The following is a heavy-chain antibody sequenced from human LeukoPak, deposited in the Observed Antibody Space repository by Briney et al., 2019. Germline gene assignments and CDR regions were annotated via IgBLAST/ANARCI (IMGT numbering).Heavy chain of an antibody. CDR1: GFTFSSYW. D-gene: IGHD1-26*01. CDR2: IRDDGSNK. V-gene: IGHV3-30*02. Sequence: GGSLRLSCAASGFTFSSYWMSWVRQAPGKGLEWVAFIRDDGSNKYYADSVKGRFTISRDNSRNTLYLHMNSLRAEDTAVYYCAQGGSGSFPKWFDPWGQGTLVTVSS. CDR3: AQGGSGSFPKWFDP. J-gene: IGHJ5*02.